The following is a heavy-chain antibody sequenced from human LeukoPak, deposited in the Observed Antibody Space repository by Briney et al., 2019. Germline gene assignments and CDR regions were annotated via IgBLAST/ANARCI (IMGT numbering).Heavy chain of an antibody. CDR3: ARDHRFCNSRNQSHEGHFV. CDR2: ISTGSSTT. D-gene: IGHD2-2*01. Sequence: GGSLRLSCAASEFAFSTYNMNWVRQAPGKGLEWVSYISTGSSTTYYADRVRGRFSISRDISKNTLFLQMDSLRAEDTAVYYCARDHRFCNSRNQSHEGHFVWGQGTLVTVSS. V-gene: IGHV3-48*01. CDR1: EFAFSTYN. J-gene: IGHJ4*02.